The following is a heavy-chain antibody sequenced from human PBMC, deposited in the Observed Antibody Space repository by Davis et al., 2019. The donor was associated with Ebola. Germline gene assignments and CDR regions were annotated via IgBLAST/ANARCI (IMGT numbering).Heavy chain of an antibody. CDR1: GFTFSGHW. CDR3: ARHHYMRIDY. J-gene: IGHJ4*02. CDR2: INQDGSEK. Sequence: PRGSLRLSCATSGFTFSGHWMTWVRQAPGKGLEWVANINQDGSEKNYVDSVKGRFTISRDNAKSSLYVYMNSLRGDDTAVYYCARHHYMRIDYWGQGSVVTVSS. D-gene: IGHD4-11*01. V-gene: IGHV3-7*03.